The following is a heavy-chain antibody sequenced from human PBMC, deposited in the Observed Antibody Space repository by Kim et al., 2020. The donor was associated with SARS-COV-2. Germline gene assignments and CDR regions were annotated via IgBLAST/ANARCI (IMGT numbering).Heavy chain of an antibody. Sequence: GRFTISRDDAKNTLYLQMNSLKTEDTAVYYCTTDWGITMVRGVITDGMDVWGQGTTVTVSS. D-gene: IGHD3-10*01. V-gene: IGHV3-15*01. CDR3: TTDWGITMVRGVITDGMDV. J-gene: IGHJ6*02.